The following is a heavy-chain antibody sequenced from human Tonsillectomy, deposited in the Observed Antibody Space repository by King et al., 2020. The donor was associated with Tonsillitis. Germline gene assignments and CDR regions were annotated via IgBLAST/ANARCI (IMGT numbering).Heavy chain of an antibody. CDR2: IIPILGIA. D-gene: IGHD1-26*01. Sequence: QLVQSGAEVKKPGSSVKVSCKASGGTFSSYAISWVRQAPGQGLEWMGRIIPILGIANYAQKFQGRVTITADKSTSTAYMELSSLRSEDTAVYYCASHQGQVGATLSSFDYWGQGTLVTVSS. V-gene: IGHV1-69*09. J-gene: IGHJ4*02. CDR3: ASHQGQVGATLSSFDY. CDR1: GGTFSSYA.